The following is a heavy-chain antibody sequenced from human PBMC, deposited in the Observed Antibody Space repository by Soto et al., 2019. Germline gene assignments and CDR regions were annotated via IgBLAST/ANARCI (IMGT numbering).Heavy chain of an antibody. CDR1: GAVVSSTSVA. Sequence: QVRLQQSGPGLVKPWKPSPPPFASSGAVVSSTSVAWNWIGRSPRRGLEWLGGTYYRSKWYNEYAVSVKSRITINSDTSKNQFSLQLNSVTPEDTAVYYCARSSGWFDYWGQGTLVTVSS. CDR2: TYYRSKWYN. J-gene: IGHJ5*01. CDR3: ARSSGWFDY. V-gene: IGHV6-1*01. D-gene: IGHD6-19*01.